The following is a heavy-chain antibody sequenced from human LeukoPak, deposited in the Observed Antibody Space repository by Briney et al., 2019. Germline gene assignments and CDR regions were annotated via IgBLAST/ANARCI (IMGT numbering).Heavy chain of an antibody. V-gene: IGHV3-7*01. CDR3: ARDHYDFWSGYLSGFDY. Sequence: PGGSLRLSCAASGFTFSSYWMSWVRQAPGKGLEWVANIKQDGSEKYYVDSVKGRFTISRDNAKNSPYLQMNSLRAEDTAVYYCARDHYDFWSGYLSGFDYWGQGTLVTVSS. J-gene: IGHJ4*02. CDR2: IKQDGSEK. CDR1: GFTFSSYW. D-gene: IGHD3-3*01.